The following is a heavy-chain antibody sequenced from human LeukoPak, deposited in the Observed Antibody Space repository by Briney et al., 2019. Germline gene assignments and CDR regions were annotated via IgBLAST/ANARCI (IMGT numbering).Heavy chain of an antibody. CDR1: GGTFSSYA. V-gene: IGHV1-69*04. D-gene: IGHD5-18*01. CDR2: IIPILGIA. Sequence: SVKVSCKASGGTFSSYAISWVRQAPGQGLEWMGRIIPILGIANYAQKFQGRVTITADKSTSTAYMELNSLRAEDTAVYYCARHGYRSGYGWFDPWGQGTLVTVSS. CDR3: ARHGYRSGYGWFDP. J-gene: IGHJ5*02.